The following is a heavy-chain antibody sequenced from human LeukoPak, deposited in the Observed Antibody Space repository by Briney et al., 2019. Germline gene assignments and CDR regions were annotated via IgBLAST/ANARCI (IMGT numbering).Heavy chain of an antibody. J-gene: IGHJ6*03. Sequence: SETLSLTCAVYGGSLSDYYWIWIRQPPGKGLEWIGEINHSGSTNYNPSLKSRVTISLDTSKNQFSLKLSSVTAADTAVHYCASQVRLERRYYYYYMDVWDKGTTVTVSS. CDR1: GGSLSDYY. CDR2: INHSGST. D-gene: IGHD1-1*01. V-gene: IGHV4-34*01. CDR3: ASQVRLERRYYYYYMDV.